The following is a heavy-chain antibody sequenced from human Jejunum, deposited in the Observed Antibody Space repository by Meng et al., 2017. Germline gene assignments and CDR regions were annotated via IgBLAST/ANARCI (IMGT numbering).Heavy chain of an antibody. CDR3: ARDESSVVTDDWYFDL. Sequence: GESLKISCAASGITFSNFSMNWVRQAPGKGLEWVASISSSTYIYYADSVKGRFTISRDNAKNSLYLQMNSLRAEDTAVYFCARDESSVVTDDWYFDLWGRGTLVTVSS. CDR1: GITFSNFS. J-gene: IGHJ2*01. V-gene: IGHV3-21*01. CDR2: ISSSTYI. D-gene: IGHD4-23*01.